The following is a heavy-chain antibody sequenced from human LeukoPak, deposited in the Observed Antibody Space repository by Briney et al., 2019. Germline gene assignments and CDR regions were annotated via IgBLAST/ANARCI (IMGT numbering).Heavy chain of an antibody. Sequence: ASVKVSCKASGYTFTSYWIGWVRQMPGKGLEWMGIIYPGDSDTRYSPSFQGQVTISADKSISTAYLQWSSLKASDTAMYYCARHSGSPLDHWGQGTLVTVSS. V-gene: IGHV5-51*01. D-gene: IGHD6-19*01. CDR1: GYTFTSYW. CDR2: IYPGDSDT. CDR3: ARHSGSPLDH. J-gene: IGHJ4*02.